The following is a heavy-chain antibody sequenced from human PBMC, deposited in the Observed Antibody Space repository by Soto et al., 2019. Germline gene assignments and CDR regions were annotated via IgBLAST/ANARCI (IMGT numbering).Heavy chain of an antibody. CDR1: GFTFSSYG. D-gene: IGHD5-18*01. Sequence: QVQLVESGGGVVQPGRSLRLSCAASGFTFSSYGMHWVRQAPGKGLEWVAVISYDGSNKYYADSVKGRFTISRDNSKNTLYLQMNSRRAEDTAVYYCAKDRGPGYSYGSVLDYWGQGTLVTVSS. CDR2: ISYDGSNK. V-gene: IGHV3-30*18. CDR3: AKDRGPGYSYGSVLDY. J-gene: IGHJ4*02.